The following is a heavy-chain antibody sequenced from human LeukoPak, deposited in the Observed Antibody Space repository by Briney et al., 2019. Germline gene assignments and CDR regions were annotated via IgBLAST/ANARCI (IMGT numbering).Heavy chain of an antibody. D-gene: IGHD2-15*01. Sequence: SETLSLTCAVYGGSFSGYYWSWIRQPPGKGLEWIGEINHSGSTNYNPSLKSRVTISVDTSKSQFSLKLSSVTAADTAVYYCARGFGVAATGPPYFDYWGQGTLVTVSS. CDR2: INHSGST. V-gene: IGHV4-34*01. CDR3: ARGFGVAATGPPYFDY. CDR1: GGSFSGYY. J-gene: IGHJ4*02.